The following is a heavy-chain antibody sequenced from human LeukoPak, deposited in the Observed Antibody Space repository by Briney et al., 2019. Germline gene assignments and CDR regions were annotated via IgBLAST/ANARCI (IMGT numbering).Heavy chain of an antibody. Sequence: ASVKVSCKASGYTFTSYGISWVRQAPGQGLEWMGWINPNSGGTNYAQKFQGWVTMTRDTSISTAYMELSRLRSDDTAVYYCARSTRGYGGNYPFDYWGQGTLVTVSS. J-gene: IGHJ4*02. CDR1: GYTFTSYG. V-gene: IGHV1-2*04. D-gene: IGHD4-23*01. CDR3: ARSTRGYGGNYPFDY. CDR2: INPNSGGT.